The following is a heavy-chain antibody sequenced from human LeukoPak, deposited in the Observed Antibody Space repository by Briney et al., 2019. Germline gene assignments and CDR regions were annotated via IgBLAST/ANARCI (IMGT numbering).Heavy chain of an antibody. CDR3: ARGPIIIAAAALYYYYMDV. CDR2: INHSGST. D-gene: IGHD6-13*01. J-gene: IGHJ6*03. CDR1: GPSISSFY. V-gene: IGHV4-34*01. Sequence: PSETLSLTCTVSGPSISSFYWSWIRQPPGKGLEWIGEINHSGSTNYNPSLKSRVTISVDTSKNQFSLKLSSVTAADTAVYYCARGPIIIAAAALYYYYMDVWGKGTTVTVSS.